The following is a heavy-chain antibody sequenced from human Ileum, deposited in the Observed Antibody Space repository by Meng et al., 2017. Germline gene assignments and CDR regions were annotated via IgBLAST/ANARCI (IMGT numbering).Heavy chain of an antibody. Sequence: GESLKISCAASGFTFSSYAMHWVRQAPGKGLEWVAVISYDGSNKYYADSVKGRFTISRDNSKNTLYLQMNSLRAEDTAVYYCARAPSHTPDDYWGQGTLVTVSS. CDR2: ISYDGSNK. V-gene: IGHV3-30*01. J-gene: IGHJ4*02. CDR1: GFTFSSYA. CDR3: ARAPSHTPDDY.